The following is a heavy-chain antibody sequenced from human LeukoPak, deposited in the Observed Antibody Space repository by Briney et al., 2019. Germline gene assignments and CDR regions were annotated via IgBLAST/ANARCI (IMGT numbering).Heavy chain of an antibody. D-gene: IGHD1-1*01. CDR2: IRYDGSKQ. J-gene: IGHJ4*02. V-gene: IGHV3-30*02. CDR3: AKDLWTKQNAPGYFDY. Sequence: GGSLRLSCAVSAFTFTSYGTHWVRQAPGKGLEWVAFIRYDGSKQYYIDSVKGRFTVSRDNSKNTLYLQMNNLRAEDTAVYYCAKDLWTKQNAPGYFDYWGQGTLVTVSS. CDR1: AFTFTSYG.